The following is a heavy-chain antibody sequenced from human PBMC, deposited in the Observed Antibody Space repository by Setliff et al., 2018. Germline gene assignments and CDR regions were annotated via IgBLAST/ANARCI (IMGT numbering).Heavy chain of an antibody. V-gene: IGHV1-46*01. CDR3: ARRMWELRSDAFDI. D-gene: IGHD1-26*01. CDR2: INPSGGST. CDR1: GYTFTGYY. J-gene: IGHJ3*02. Sequence: ASVKVSCKASGYTFTGYYMHWVRQAPGQGLEWMGRINPSGGSTSYAQKFQGRVTMTRDTSTSTVYMELRSLRSEDTAVYYCARRMWELRSDAFDIWGQGTMVTVS.